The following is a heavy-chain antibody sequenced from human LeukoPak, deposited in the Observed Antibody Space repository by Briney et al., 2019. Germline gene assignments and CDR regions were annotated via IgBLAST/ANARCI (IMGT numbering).Heavy chain of an antibody. V-gene: IGHV3-23*01. CDR1: GFSFSNYG. Sequence: GGSLRLSCAASGFSFSNYGMNWVRQAPGKGLEWVSAISGSGGSTYYADSVKGRFTISRDNSKNTLYLQMNSLRAEDTAVYYCAKKAMTVVVTHFDYWGQGTLVTVSS. CDR3: AKKAMTVVVTHFDY. J-gene: IGHJ4*02. CDR2: ISGSGGST. D-gene: IGHD3-22*01.